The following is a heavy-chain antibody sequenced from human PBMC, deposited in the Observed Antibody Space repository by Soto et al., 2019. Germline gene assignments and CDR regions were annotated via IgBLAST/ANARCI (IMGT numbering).Heavy chain of an antibody. D-gene: IGHD3-22*01. V-gene: IGHV3-23*01. J-gene: IGHJ3*01. CDR3: ARDQLYYNDISGRPLNAFDV. CDR1: GFTFSSYA. CDR2: ISGGGGTT. Sequence: HPGGSLRLSCVASGFTFSSYAMSWVRQAPGKGLEWVSAISGGGGTTYYADSVKGRFTISRDNAKNSLYLQMNSLRAEDTAVYYCARDQLYYNDISGRPLNAFDVWGQGTMVTVSS.